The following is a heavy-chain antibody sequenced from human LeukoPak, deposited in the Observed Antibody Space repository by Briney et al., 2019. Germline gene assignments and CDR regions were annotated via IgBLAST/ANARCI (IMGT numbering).Heavy chain of an antibody. CDR3: ARAGFYYDSSGTKVFDY. V-gene: IGHV5-51*01. D-gene: IGHD3-22*01. CDR1: GYSFTSYW. Sequence: GESLKISCKGSGYSFTSYWIGWVRRMPGKGLEWMGIIYPGDSDTRYSPSFQGQVTISADKSISTAYLQWSSLKASDTAMYYCARAGFYYDSSGTKVFDYWGQGTLVTVSS. CDR2: IYPGDSDT. J-gene: IGHJ4*02.